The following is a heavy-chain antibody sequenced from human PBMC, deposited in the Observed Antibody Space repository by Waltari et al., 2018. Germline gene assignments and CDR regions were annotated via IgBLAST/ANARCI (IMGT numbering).Heavy chain of an antibody. J-gene: IGHJ5*02. Sequence: QVQLVQSGAEVKKPGSSVKVSCKASGGTFSSYAISWVRQAPGQGLEWMGGIIPIFGTANYAQKFQGRVTITTDESTSTAYMELSSLRSEDTAVYYCARDRFVAVAGRRAYNWFDPWGQGTLVTVSS. CDR2: IIPIFGTA. V-gene: IGHV1-69*05. D-gene: IGHD6-19*01. CDR1: GGTFSSYA. CDR3: ARDRFVAVAGRRAYNWFDP.